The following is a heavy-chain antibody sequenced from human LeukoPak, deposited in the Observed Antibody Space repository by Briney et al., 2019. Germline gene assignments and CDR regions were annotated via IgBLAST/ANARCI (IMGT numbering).Heavy chain of an antibody. CDR3: ARDPRTVRI. V-gene: IGHV3-11*06. CDR2: ISGNSGDT. CDR1: GFTFSASY. Sequence: GGSLRLSCVASGFTFSASYMTWVRQPPGKGLEWLSYISGNSGDTNYADSVKGRFTVSRDNAKNSLYLQMNSLRVEDTAVYYCARDPRTVRIWGQGTLVTVSS. J-gene: IGHJ4*02. D-gene: IGHD1-1*01.